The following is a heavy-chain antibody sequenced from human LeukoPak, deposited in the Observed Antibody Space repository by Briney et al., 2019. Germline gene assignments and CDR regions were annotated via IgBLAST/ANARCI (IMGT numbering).Heavy chain of an antibody. CDR2: IYYSGST. J-gene: IGHJ5*02. Sequence: KPSETLSLTCTVSGXSITSSNYYWGWIRQPPGMGLEWIGSIYYSGSTYYNPSLKSRVTISVDTSKNQFSLKLSSVTAADTAVYYCARHGGYDRSGYWFDPWGQGTLVTVSS. D-gene: IGHD3-22*01. CDR3: ARHGGYDRSGYWFDP. CDR1: GXSITSSNYY. V-gene: IGHV4-39*01.